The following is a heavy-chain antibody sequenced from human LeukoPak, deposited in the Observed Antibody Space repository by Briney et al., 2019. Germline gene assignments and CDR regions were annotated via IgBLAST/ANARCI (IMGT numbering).Heavy chain of an antibody. CDR2: LNGDGSTT. J-gene: IGHJ4*02. V-gene: IGHV3-74*01. Sequence: GGSLRLSCAASGFTFSSYWMHWVRQAPGKGLVWVSRLNGDGSTTSYADSVKGRFTISRDNAKNTLYLQMNSLGAEDTAVYYCARSSRGDAINFDYRGQGTLVTVSS. D-gene: IGHD2-21*02. CDR1: GFTFSSYW. CDR3: ARSSRGDAINFDY.